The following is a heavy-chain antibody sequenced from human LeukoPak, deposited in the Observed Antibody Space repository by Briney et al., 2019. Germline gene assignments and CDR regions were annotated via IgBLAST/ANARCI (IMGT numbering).Heavy chain of an antibody. J-gene: IGHJ4*02. D-gene: IGHD2-21*02. CDR1: GFTVSSNY. V-gene: IGHV3-53*01. Sequence: PGGSLRLSCAASGFTVSSNYMAWVRQAPGKGLEWVSVIYSGGGTYYADSVKGRFTISRDNPKNTLYLQMNSLGAEDTAVYYCARAVTVVTAIHDWGQGTLVTVSS. CDR2: IYSGGGT. CDR3: ARAVTVVTAIHD.